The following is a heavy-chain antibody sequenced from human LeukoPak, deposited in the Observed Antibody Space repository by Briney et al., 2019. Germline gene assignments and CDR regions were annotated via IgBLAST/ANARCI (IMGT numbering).Heavy chain of an antibody. CDR2: ISYDGSNK. D-gene: IGHD1-26*01. CDR1: GFTFSSYG. CDR3: AKDSGTNFDY. V-gene: IGHV3-30*18. Sequence: GGSLRLSCAASGFTFSSYGMHWVRQAPGKGLEWVAVISYDGSNKYYADSVKGRFTISRDNSKNTLYLQMNSLRAEDTAVYYCAKDSGTNFDYWGQGTLVTVSS. J-gene: IGHJ4*02.